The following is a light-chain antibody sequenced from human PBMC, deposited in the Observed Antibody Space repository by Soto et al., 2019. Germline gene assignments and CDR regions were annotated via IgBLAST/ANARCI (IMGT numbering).Light chain of an antibody. CDR2: KAS. Sequence: DIQMTQSPSTLSASVGDRVTITCRASQSISSWLAWYQQNPGKAPKVLIYKASSLEGGVPSRFSGSGSGTEFTLTISSLQPDDFGTYYCQQYNSYPYTFGQGTKLEIK. CDR1: QSISSW. J-gene: IGKJ2*01. CDR3: QQYNSYPYT. V-gene: IGKV1-5*03.